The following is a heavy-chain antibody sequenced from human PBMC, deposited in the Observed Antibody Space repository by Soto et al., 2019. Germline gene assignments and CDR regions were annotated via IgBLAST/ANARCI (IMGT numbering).Heavy chain of an antibody. J-gene: IGHJ6*02. CDR1: GGSISSGDYS. D-gene: IGHD2-21*02. CDR2: IYHGVNT. CDR3: ARDLWGYCGTDCYPLDV. Sequence: LSLTCAISGGSISSGDYSWSWIRRPRGKGLEWLGSIYHGVNTYFNPSLKSRVTISVDRSNNQFSLKLTSVTAADTAVYYCARDLWGYCGTDCYPLDVWGQGTTVTVS. V-gene: IGHV4-30-2*01.